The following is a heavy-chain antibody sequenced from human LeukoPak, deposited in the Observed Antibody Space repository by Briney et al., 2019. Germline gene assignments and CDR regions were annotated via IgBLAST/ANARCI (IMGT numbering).Heavy chain of an antibody. CDR2: IIPIFGTA. D-gene: IGHD1-14*01. V-gene: IGHV1-69*13. CDR1: GGTFSSYA. J-gene: IGHJ4*02. CDR3: AREVYGAHDY. Sequence: ASVKVSCKASGGTFSSYAISWVRQAPGQGLEWMGGIIPIFGTANYAQKFQGRVTITADESTSTAYMELSSLRSEDTAVYCCAREVYGAHDYWGQGTLVTVSS.